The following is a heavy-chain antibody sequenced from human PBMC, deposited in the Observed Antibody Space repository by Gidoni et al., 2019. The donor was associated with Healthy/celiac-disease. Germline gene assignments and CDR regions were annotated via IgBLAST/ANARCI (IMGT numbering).Heavy chain of an antibody. D-gene: IGHD2-8*01. Sequence: QVQLVESGGGVVQPGRSLRLFCAASGFTFSSYAMHWVRPAPGKGLGGVAVISYDGSNKYYADSVKGRFTISRDNSKNTLYLQMNSLRAEDTAVYYCARDRGCTNGVCFTNWFDPWGQGTLVTVSS. CDR3: ARDRGCTNGVCFTNWFDP. CDR1: GFTFSSYA. V-gene: IGHV3-30-3*01. CDR2: ISYDGSNK. J-gene: IGHJ5*02.